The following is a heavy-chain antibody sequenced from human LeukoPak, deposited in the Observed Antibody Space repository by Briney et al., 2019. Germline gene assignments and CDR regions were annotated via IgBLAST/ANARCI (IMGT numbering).Heavy chain of an antibody. CDR3: ARLSIAAAGLFDY. CDR1: EYSFTSYW. J-gene: IGHJ4*02. D-gene: IGHD6-13*01. CDR2: IYPGDSDT. V-gene: IGHV5-51*01. Sequence: GESLKISCKGSEYSFTSYWIGWVRQMPGKGLEWMGIIYPGDSDTRYSPSFQGQVTISADKSISTAYLQWSSLKASDTAIYYCARLSIAAAGLFDYWGQGTLVTVSS.